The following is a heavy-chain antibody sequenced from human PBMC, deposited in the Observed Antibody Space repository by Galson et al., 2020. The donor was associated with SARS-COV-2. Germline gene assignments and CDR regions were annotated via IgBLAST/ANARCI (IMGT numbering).Heavy chain of an antibody. J-gene: IGHJ4*02. Sequence: GGSLRLSCAASGFTFSTYGMHWVRQAPGKGLEWVAAISSDGSYKYYADSVKGRFTISRDNAKNTLYLQMNSLRAEDTAVYYCGGGWYYLDYWGQGTLATGSS. CDR3: GGGWYYLDY. V-gene: IGHV3-30*03. D-gene: IGHD6-19*01. CDR1: GFTFSTYG. CDR2: ISSDGSYK.